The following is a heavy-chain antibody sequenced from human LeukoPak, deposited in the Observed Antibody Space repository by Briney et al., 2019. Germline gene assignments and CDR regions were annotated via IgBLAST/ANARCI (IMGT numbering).Heavy chain of an antibody. Sequence: GASVNVSCKASGYTFTSYAMHWVRQAPGQRLEWMGWINAGNGNTKYSQKFQGRVTITRDTSASTAYMELSSLRSEDTAVYYCARSQTKWDPIFDYWGQGTLVTVSS. J-gene: IGHJ4*02. D-gene: IGHD1-26*01. CDR2: INAGNGNT. V-gene: IGHV1-3*01. CDR3: ARSQTKWDPIFDY. CDR1: GYTFTSYA.